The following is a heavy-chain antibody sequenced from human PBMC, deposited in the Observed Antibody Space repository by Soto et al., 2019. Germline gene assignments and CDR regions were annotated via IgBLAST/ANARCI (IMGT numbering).Heavy chain of an antibody. Sequence: GASVKVSCKASGYTFTSYDINWVRQATGQRLEWMGWMNPNSGNTGYAQKFQGRVTMTRNTSISTAYMELSSLRSEDTAVYYCARGGVFFFAAPTNPFDYWGQGTLVTVSS. CDR2: MNPNSGNT. V-gene: IGHV1-8*01. CDR1: GYTFTSYD. CDR3: ARGGVFFFAAPTNPFDY. J-gene: IGHJ4*02. D-gene: IGHD3-10*01.